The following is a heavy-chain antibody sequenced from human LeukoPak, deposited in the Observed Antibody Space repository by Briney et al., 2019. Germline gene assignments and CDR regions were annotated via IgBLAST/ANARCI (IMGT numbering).Heavy chain of an antibody. Sequence: SQTLSLTCTVSGGSISSSCYYWSWIRQPPGKGLEWIGYIYPSGSTYYNPSLKSRVTISVDRSKNQFSLKLSSVTAADTAVYYCARDKSLHFDFWGQGTLVTVSS. CDR1: GGSISSSCYY. CDR2: IYPSGST. V-gene: IGHV4-30-2*01. J-gene: IGHJ4*02. CDR3: ARDKSLHFDF.